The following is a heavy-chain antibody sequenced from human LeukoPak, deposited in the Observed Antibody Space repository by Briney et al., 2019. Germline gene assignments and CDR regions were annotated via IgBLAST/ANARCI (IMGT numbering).Heavy chain of an antibody. CDR3: ARGNDYVWGNCRYTIQVAAPYYYYYGMDV. CDR2: IIPIFGTA. V-gene: IGHV1-69*06. CDR1: GGTFSSYA. J-gene: IGHJ6*04. D-gene: IGHD3-16*02. Sequence: SVKVSCKASGGTFSSYAISWVRQAPGQGLEWMGGIIPIFGTANYAQKFQGRVTITADKSTSTAYMELSSLRSEDTAVYYCARGNDYVWGNCRYTIQVAAPYYYYYGMDVWGKGTTVTVSS.